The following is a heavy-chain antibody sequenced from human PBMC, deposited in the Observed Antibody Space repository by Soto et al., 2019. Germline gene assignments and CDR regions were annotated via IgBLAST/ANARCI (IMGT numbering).Heavy chain of an antibody. D-gene: IGHD3-16*01. J-gene: IGHJ6*02. CDR1: GGSFSGYY. Sequence: PSETLSLTCAVYGGSFSGYYWSWIRQPPGKGLEWIGEINHSGSTNYNPSLKSQVTISVDTSKNQFSLKLSSVTAADTAVYYCARDPAIRVGGYYYYGMDVWGQGTTVTVSS. V-gene: IGHV4-34*01. CDR3: ARDPAIRVGGYYYYGMDV. CDR2: INHSGST.